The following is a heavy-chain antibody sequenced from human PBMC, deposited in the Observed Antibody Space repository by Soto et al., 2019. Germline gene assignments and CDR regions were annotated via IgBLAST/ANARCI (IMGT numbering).Heavy chain of an antibody. V-gene: IGHV3-30*18. D-gene: IGHD2-21*02. Sequence: QVQLVESGGGVVQPGRSLRLSCAASGFTFSSYGMHWVRQAPGKGLEWVAVISYDGSNKYYADSVKGRFTISRDNSKNTLYLQMNSLRAEDTAVYYCAKDPRVVTATSDAFDIWGRGTMVTVSS. CDR1: GFTFSSYG. CDR2: ISYDGSNK. CDR3: AKDPRVVTATSDAFDI. J-gene: IGHJ3*02.